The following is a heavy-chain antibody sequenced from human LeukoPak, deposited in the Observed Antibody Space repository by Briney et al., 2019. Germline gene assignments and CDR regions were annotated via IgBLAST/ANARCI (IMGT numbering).Heavy chain of an antibody. CDR1: GGSISSSSYY. J-gene: IGHJ6*03. CDR3: ARLGSSDYYYYYYMDV. V-gene: IGHV4-39*01. Sequence: SETLSLTCTVSGGSISSSSYYWGWIRQPPGKGLEWIGSIYYSGSAYYNPSLKSRVTISVDTSKNQFSLKLSSVTAADTAVYYCARLGSSDYYYYYYMDVWGKGTTVTVSS. D-gene: IGHD6-6*01. CDR2: IYYSGSA.